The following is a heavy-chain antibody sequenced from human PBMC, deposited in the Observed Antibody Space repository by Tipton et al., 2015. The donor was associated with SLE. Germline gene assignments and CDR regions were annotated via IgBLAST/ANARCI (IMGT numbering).Heavy chain of an antibody. V-gene: IGHV3-48*01. CDR1: GFNFKSYS. D-gene: IGHD4-11*01. CDR3: ARGSLGYSEWDP. Sequence: SPRLSCAASGFNFKSYSMNWARRAPGKGLEWISYISSSSSPIYYADSVKGRFTISRDNAKNSLYLQMSNLRAEDTALYYCARGSLGYSEWDPWGQGTLVTVSS. J-gene: IGHJ5*02. CDR2: ISSSSSPI.